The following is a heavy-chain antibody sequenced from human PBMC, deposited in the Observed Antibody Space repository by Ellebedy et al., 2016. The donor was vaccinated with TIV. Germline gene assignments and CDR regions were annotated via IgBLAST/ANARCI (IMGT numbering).Heavy chain of an antibody. Sequence: PGGSLRLSCAASGFSFSSYAMSRVRQAPGKGLEWVSALGSGGGTTYYADSVKGRFTISRDNSKNTLYLQMNSLRTEDTAVYYCANRLAFYFGCWGQGTLVTVSS. V-gene: IGHV3-23*01. CDR3: ANRLAFYFGC. CDR1: GFSFSSYA. D-gene: IGHD5-12*01. J-gene: IGHJ4*02. CDR2: LGSGGGTT.